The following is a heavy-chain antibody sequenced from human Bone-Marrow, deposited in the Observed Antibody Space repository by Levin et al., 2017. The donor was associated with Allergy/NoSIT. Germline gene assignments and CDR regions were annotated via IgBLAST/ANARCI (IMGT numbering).Heavy chain of an antibody. J-gene: IGHJ4*02. CDR3: VREYGTTKDFDY. CDR1: GFTFNTYW. D-gene: IGHD1-14*01. CDR2: INRDGSSI. Sequence: SCAASGFTFNTYWMHWVRLGPGKGLVWVSRINRDGSSIAYADSVKGRFTISRDNAKNTLYLQMNSLRAEDTGVYYCVREYGTTKDFDYWGQGTLVTVSS. V-gene: IGHV3-74*03.